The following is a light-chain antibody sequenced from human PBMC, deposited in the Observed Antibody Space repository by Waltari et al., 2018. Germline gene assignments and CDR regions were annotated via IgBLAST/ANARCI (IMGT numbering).Light chain of an antibody. Sequence: SSELTQDPAVSVALGQTVRFTCQGVSLRTSYASWYQLKPGQAPVIVIYGKDKRPSGIPDRISGYSSGTTSSLTITGAQAEDEADYYCSSRNGRANQVVFAGGTKVTVL. V-gene: IGLV3-19*01. CDR3: SSRNGRANQVV. CDR2: GKD. J-gene: IGLJ3*02. CDR1: SLRTSY.